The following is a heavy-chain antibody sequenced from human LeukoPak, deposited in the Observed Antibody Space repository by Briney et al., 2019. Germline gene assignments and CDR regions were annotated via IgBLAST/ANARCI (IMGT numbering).Heavy chain of an antibody. J-gene: IGHJ3*02. D-gene: IGHD6-19*01. CDR3: AREQWLVNDINDAFDI. V-gene: IGHV3-30*01. CDR2: ISYDGSNK. Sequence: GGSLRLSCAASGFTFSSYAMHWVRQAPGKGLEWVAVISYDGSNKYYADSVKGRFTISRDNSKNTLYLQMNSLRAEDTAVYYCAREQWLVNDINDAFDIWGQGTMVTVSS. CDR1: GFTFSSYA.